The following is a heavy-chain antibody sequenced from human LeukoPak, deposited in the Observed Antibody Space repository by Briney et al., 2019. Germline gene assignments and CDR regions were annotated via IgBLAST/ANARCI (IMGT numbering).Heavy chain of an antibody. D-gene: IGHD3-22*01. J-gene: IGHJ5*02. Sequence: PSETLSLTCTVSGGSISSTASYWPGIPKPPGKGLKWIGSIYYNGNTYYHPSLKSRVTMSEDTSKNQFSLKLNSVTAADTAVYYCARRDFDIGWFDPWGQGILVTVSS. CDR1: GGSISSTASY. CDR3: ARRDFDIGWFDP. CDR2: IYYNGNT. V-gene: IGHV4-39*01.